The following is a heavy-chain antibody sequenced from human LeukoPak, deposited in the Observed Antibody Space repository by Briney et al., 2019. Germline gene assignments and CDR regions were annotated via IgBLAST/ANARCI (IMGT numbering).Heavy chain of an antibody. CDR2: ISTDKADT. CDR1: GYTFTKYG. CDR3: AAADYGDYVIAD. D-gene: IGHD4-17*01. Sequence: ASVKVSCKASGYTFTKYGLTWVRQAPGQGLEWMGWISTDKADTYYAQNYQGRVTMTIDTSTSTAYMELRSLTSDDTAVYYCAAADYGDYVIADWGQGTLVTVSS. J-gene: IGHJ4*02. V-gene: IGHV1-18*01.